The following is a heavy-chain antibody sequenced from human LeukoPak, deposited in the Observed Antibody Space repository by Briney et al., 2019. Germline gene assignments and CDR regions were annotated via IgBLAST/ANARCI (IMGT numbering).Heavy chain of an antibody. D-gene: IGHD3-10*02. Sequence: GGSLRLSCAASGFTFSSYWMHWVRQAPGRGLVWVSRINSDGSSTSYADSVKGRFTISRDNAKNSLYLQMNSLRAEDTAVYYCAELGITMIGGVWGKGTTVTISS. CDR1: GFTFSSYW. CDR3: AELGITMIGGV. CDR2: INSDGSST. J-gene: IGHJ6*04. V-gene: IGHV3-74*01.